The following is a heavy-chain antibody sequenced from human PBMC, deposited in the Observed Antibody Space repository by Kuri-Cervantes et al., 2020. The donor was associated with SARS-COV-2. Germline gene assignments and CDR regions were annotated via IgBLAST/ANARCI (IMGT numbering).Heavy chain of an antibody. J-gene: IGHJ6*02. Sequence: GGSLRLFCAASGFTFSSYSMNWVRQAPGKGLEWVSSISSSSSYIYYADSVKGRFTISRDNAKNSLYLQMNSLRAEDTAVYYCARDKDDYSNYGDYGMDVWGQGTTVTVSS. CDR1: GFTFSSYS. CDR2: ISSSSSYI. CDR3: ARDKDDYSNYGDYGMDV. D-gene: IGHD4-11*01. V-gene: IGHV3-21*01.